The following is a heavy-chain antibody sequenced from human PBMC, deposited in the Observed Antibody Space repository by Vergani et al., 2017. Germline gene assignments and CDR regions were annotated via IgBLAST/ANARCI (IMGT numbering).Heavy chain of an antibody. J-gene: IGHJ2*01. CDR1: GGSISSGSYY. CDR2: IYTSGST. D-gene: IGHD6-19*01. CDR3: ARGVGAVAGTNWYFDL. Sequence: QVQLQESGPGLVKPSQTLSLTCTVSGGSISSGSYYWSWIRQPAGKGLEWIGRIYTSGSTNYNPSLKSRVTISVDTSKNQFSLKLSSVTAADTAVYYCARGVGAVAGTNWYFDLWGRGTLVTVSS. V-gene: IGHV4-61*02.